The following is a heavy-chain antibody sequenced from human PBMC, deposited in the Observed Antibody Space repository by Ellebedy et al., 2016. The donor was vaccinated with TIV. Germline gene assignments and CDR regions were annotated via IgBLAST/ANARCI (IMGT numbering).Heavy chain of an antibody. V-gene: IGHV3-7*01. J-gene: IGHJ3*02. CDR1: GFSFRSYW. CDR3: ASDGSYGDYLSPTHAFVM. CDR2: IRQDGSDM. D-gene: IGHD4-17*01. Sequence: GGSLRLSCATSGFSFRSYWMSWVRQAPGKGLEWVANIRQDGSDMYYVDSVKGRFTISRDNAETSLYLQMNSLRGDDTAMYYCASDGSYGDYLSPTHAFVMWGQGTMVSVSS.